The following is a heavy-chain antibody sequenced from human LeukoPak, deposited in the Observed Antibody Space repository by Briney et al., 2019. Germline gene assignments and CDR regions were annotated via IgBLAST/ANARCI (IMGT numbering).Heavy chain of an antibody. CDR1: GFTFSSYA. D-gene: IGHD6-13*01. Sequence: PGGSLRLSCAASGFTFSSYAMSWVRQAPGKGLEWVSAISGSGGSTYYADSVKGRLTISRDNSKNTLYLQMNSLGAEDTAVYYCAKDRRIAAEGWFDPWGQGTLVTVSS. V-gene: IGHV3-23*01. CDR3: AKDRRIAAEGWFDP. J-gene: IGHJ5*02. CDR2: ISGSGGST.